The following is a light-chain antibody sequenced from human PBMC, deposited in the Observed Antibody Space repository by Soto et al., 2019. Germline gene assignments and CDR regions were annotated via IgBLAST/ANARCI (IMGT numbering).Light chain of an antibody. J-gene: IGKJ2*02. CDR1: QTINTW. CDR3: QQYNSYPWT. V-gene: IGKV1-5*03. Sequence: DIQMTQSPSTLSASVRDRVTITCRASQTINTWLAWYQQKPGKAPKLLIYKASSLESGVPSRFSGSGSGTEFTLTISSLQPDDFATYYCQQYNSYPWTFGQGT. CDR2: KAS.